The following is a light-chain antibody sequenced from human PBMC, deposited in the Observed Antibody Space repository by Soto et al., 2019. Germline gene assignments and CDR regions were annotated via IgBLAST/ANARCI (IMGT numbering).Light chain of an antibody. CDR3: QLYGTSPKP. CDR1: QSVGSRF. J-gene: IGKJ1*01. V-gene: IGKV3-20*01. Sequence: EIALTQSPGTLSLSPGARAPLSCRASQSVGSRFLAWYQQKPGQAPRLLISGTFSRATGIPDRFSGSGSGTDFTLSISRLEPEDFAVYYCQLYGTSPKPFGQGTKVDIK. CDR2: GTF.